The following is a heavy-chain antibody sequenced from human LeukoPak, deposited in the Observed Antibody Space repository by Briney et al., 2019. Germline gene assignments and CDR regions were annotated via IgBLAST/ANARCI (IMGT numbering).Heavy chain of an antibody. J-gene: IGHJ4*02. V-gene: IGHV3-21*01. Sequence: PGGSLRLSCAASGFTFSSYAMSWVRQAPGKGLEWVSYISSSSSYIYYADSVKGRFTISRDNAKNSLYLQMNSLRAEDTAVYYCARGSWSATFVCWGQGALLTVCS. CDR2: ISSSSSYI. CDR1: GFTFSSYA. CDR3: ARGSWSATFVC. D-gene: IGHD2-15*01.